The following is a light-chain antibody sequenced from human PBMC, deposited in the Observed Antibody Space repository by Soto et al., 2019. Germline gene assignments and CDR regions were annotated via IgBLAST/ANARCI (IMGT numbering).Light chain of an antibody. J-gene: IGKJ1*01. CDR2: DAS. V-gene: IGKV1-5*01. CDR1: QSISTW. CDR3: QQYKSYWT. Sequence: DIQMTHSPSTLSAYVGDRVTITFRASQSISTWLAWYQQKPGKAPKPLIHDASSLESGVPSRFSGSGSGTEFTLTISSLQPDDFATYHCQQYKSYWTFGQGTKVDIK.